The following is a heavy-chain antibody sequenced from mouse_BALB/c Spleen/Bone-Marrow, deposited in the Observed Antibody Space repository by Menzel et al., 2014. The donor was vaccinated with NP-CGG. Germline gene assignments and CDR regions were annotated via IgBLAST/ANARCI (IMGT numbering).Heavy chain of an antibody. CDR1: GFSLTSYS. V-gene: IGHV2-9*02. Sequence: VQLQQSGPGLVAPSQRLSIPCTVSGFSLTSYSVHWVRQPPGKGLEWLGVIWAGGSTNYNSALMSRLSISKDNSKSQVVLKRSSLQTDDTAMFYCARDDDSYAMDYWGQGTSVTVSS. D-gene: IGHD2-3*01. J-gene: IGHJ4*01. CDR3: ARDDDSYAMDY. CDR2: IWAGGST.